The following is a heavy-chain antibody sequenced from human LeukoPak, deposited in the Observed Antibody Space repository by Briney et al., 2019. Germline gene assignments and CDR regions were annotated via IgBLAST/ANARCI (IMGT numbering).Heavy chain of an antibody. J-gene: IGHJ4*02. Sequence: PGGSLRLSCAASGFTFNSYWMSWVRQAPGKGLEWVANIHQGGSEKYYVDSVKGRFTISRDNAYNSLSLQMSSLRAEDTAVYYCARGGYGHFDNWGPGTLVTVSS. CDR2: IHQGGSEK. CDR3: ARGGYGHFDN. D-gene: IGHD6-13*01. V-gene: IGHV3-7*01. CDR1: GFTFNSYW.